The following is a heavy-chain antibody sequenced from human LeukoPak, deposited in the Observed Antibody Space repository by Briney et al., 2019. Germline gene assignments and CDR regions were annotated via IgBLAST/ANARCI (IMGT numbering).Heavy chain of an antibody. V-gene: IGHV3-23*01. CDR3: ARKSASGNYPLDY. CDR2: ISADSAAT. J-gene: IGHJ4*02. Sequence: GGSLRLSCAASGFNFGSHSMTWVRQAPGKGLEWVSVISADSAATFYADSVKGRFTIPRDNGRNTVFLQMSSLRAEDTALYYCARKSASGNYPLDYWGQGTLVTVSS. CDR1: GFNFGSHS. D-gene: IGHD3-10*01.